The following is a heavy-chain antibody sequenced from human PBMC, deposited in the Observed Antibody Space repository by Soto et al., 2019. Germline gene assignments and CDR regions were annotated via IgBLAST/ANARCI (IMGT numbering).Heavy chain of an antibody. J-gene: IGHJ6*02. CDR3: ARRGSQEVTTVYYYAMDV. Sequence: ASVKVSCKASGGTFNNYGISWVRQAPGQGLEWMGGIIPIFVTPNYARKFQGRVTISADESTTTAYMELSSLRSDDTAVYYCARRGSQEVTTVYYYAMDVWGQGTTVTVSS. CDR1: GGTFNNYG. V-gene: IGHV1-69*13. D-gene: IGHD4-17*01. CDR2: IIPIFVTP.